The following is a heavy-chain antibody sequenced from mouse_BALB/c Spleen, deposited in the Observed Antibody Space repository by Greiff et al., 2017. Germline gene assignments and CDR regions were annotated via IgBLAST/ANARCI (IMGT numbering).Heavy chain of an antibody. CDR3: ADWDGWYFDV. Sequence: EVQLQQSGPELMKPGASVKISCKASGYSFTSYYMHWVKQSHGKSLEWIGYIDPFNGGTSYNQKFKGKATLTVDKSSSTAYMHLSSLTSEDSAVYYCADWDGWYFDVWGAGTTVTVSS. CDR2: IDPFNGGT. V-gene: IGHV1-28*01. CDR1: GYSFTSYY. D-gene: IGHD4-1*01. J-gene: IGHJ1*01.